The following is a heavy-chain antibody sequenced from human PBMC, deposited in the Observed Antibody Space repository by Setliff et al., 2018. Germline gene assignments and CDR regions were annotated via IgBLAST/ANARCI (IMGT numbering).Heavy chain of an antibody. D-gene: IGHD2-21*02. CDR2: IKEDGTEK. Sequence: PGGSLRLSCVASGFTFSNSWINWVRQAPGKGLEWVANIKEDGTEKYYVDSVKGRFTIFRDNAKKSLHLQMNSLRAEDTAVYYCARSLARVSGGDCYSTSFCYNYYMDVWGKGTTVTVSS. CDR1: GFTFSNSW. V-gene: IGHV3-7*03. CDR3: ARSLARVSGGDCYSTSFCYNYYMDV. J-gene: IGHJ6*03.